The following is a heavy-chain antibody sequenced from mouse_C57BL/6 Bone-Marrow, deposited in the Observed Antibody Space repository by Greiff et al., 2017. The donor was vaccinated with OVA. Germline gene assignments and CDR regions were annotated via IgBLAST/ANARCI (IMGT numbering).Heavy chain of an antibody. Sequence: QVTLKVSGPGLLQPSQTLSPTCSFSGFSLSTLGMGVGWIRPPSGKGLEWLAHIWWDDDKYYNPALKSRLTNSKDTSKNQVFLKIANVDTADTATYYGARMRGLLKDWYFDVWGTGTTVTVSS. CDR2: IWWDDDK. CDR1: GFSLSTLGMG. CDR3: ARMRGLLKDWYFDV. J-gene: IGHJ1*03. V-gene: IGHV8-8*01. D-gene: IGHD1-1*01.